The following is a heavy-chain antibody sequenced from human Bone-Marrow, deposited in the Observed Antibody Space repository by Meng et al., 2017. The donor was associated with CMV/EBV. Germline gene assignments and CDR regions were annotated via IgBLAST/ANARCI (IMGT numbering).Heavy chain of an antibody. D-gene: IGHD3-3*01. CDR3: ARDLGRLATWSDILKGFYY. Sequence: ASVKVSCKASGYTFTSYGISWVRQAPGQGLVWMGWISAYNGNTNYAQKLQGRVTMTTDTSTSTAYMELRSLRSDATAVYYCARDLGRLATWSDILKGFYYWRQGTRVTGSS. CDR1: GYTFTSYG. CDR2: ISAYNGNT. J-gene: IGHJ4*02. V-gene: IGHV1-18*01.